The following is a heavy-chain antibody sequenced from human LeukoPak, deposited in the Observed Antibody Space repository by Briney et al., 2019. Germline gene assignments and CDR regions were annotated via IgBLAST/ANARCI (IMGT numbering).Heavy chain of an antibody. Sequence: GGSLRLTCAASVFTFSTYWMSWVRQAPGKGLEWVANIKEDGSAKYSVDSVKGRFTISRDNAKNTLYLQVNSLRAEDTAVYYCARDSPGYGAYDLGWGQGTLVTVSS. CDR2: IKEDGSAK. CDR1: VFTFSTYW. D-gene: IGHD5-12*01. CDR3: ARDSPGYGAYDLG. J-gene: IGHJ4*02. V-gene: IGHV3-7*04.